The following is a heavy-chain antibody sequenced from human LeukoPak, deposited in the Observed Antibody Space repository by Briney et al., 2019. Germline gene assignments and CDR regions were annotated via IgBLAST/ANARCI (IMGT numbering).Heavy chain of an antibody. D-gene: IGHD4-11*01. CDR3: ARYGNWYYFDY. CDR1: GDTFTSYD. Sequence: ASVKVSCKASGDTFTSYDINWVRQAPGQGLEWMGIINPSGGSTSYAQKFQGRVTMTRDTSTSTVYMELSSLRSEDTAVYYCARYGNWYYFDYWGQGTLVTVSS. CDR2: INPSGGST. J-gene: IGHJ4*02. V-gene: IGHV1-46*01.